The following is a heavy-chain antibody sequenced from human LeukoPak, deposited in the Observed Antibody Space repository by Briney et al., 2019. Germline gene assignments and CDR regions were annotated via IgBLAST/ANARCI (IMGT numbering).Heavy chain of an antibody. CDR2: IIQDGSEK. V-gene: IGHV3-7*04. CDR1: GFTFTNYW. Sequence: GGSLRLSCAASGFTFTNYWVTWVRQGPGKGLEWVANIIQDGSEKYYIASVRGRFTISRDNAKNSLYLQMNSLTVEDTAVYYCARSNLAAFDSWGQGTLVTVSS. J-gene: IGHJ4*02. CDR3: ARSNLAAFDS. D-gene: IGHD6-25*01.